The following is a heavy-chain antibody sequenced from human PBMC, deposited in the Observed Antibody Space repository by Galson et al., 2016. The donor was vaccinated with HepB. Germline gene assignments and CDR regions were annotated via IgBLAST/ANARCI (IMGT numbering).Heavy chain of an antibody. CDR1: GGSISSNF. Sequence: SETLSLTCSVSGGSISSNFWSWLRQPPEKGLEWIGYIYYSGSTNYSPSLKSRVTISLDTSKNQFSLKLTSVTAADTAVYYCARDLSVAGLGHYNNGMDVWGKGITVTVSS. CDR3: ARDLSVAGLGHYNNGMDV. J-gene: IGHJ6*04. D-gene: IGHD6-19*01. CDR2: IYYSGST. V-gene: IGHV4-59*01.